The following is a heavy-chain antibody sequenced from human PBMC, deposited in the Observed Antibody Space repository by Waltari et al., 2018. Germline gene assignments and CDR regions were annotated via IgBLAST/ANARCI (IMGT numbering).Heavy chain of an antibody. CDR2: ITPQSGAT. D-gene: IGHD2-21*01. J-gene: IGHJ5*02. CDR1: GYTFTDSV. V-gene: IGHV1-2*06. CDR3: ARHIDSIRSA. Sequence: QVQLVQSGAEVKKPGASVKVSCKASGYTFTDSVIDWVRHAPGQGLEWMGRITPQSGATTYPQKLQGRITMTRDTSIGTAYMELGSVTSDDTALYYCARHIDSIRSAWGQGTLVTVSS.